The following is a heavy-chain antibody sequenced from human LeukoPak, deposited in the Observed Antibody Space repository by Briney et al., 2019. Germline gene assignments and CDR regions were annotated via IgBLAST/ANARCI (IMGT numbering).Heavy chain of an antibody. CDR2: INHSGST. Sequence: SETLSLTCAVYGGSFSGYYWSWIRQPPGKGLEWIGEINHSGSTNYNPSLKSRVTISVDTSKNQFSLKLSSVTAADTAVYYCATLAGYCSSTSCPYYYYYMDVWGKGTTVTVSS. V-gene: IGHV4-34*01. J-gene: IGHJ6*03. D-gene: IGHD2-2*01. CDR3: ATLAGYCSSTSCPYYYYYMDV. CDR1: GGSFSGYY.